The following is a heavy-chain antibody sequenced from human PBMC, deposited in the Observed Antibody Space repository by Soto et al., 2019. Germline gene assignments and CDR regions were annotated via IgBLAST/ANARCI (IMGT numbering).Heavy chain of an antibody. CDR2: IWYDGSNK. Sequence: GGSLRLSCAASGFTFSSYGMHWVRQAPGKGLEWVAVIWYDGSNKYYADSVKGRFTISRDNSKNTLYLQMNSLRAEDTAVYYCARDTLYAAAGTGYYYYYYGVDVWGQGTTVTVSS. CDR3: ARDTLYAAAGTGYYYYYYGVDV. J-gene: IGHJ6*02. D-gene: IGHD6-13*01. CDR1: GFTFSSYG. V-gene: IGHV3-33*01.